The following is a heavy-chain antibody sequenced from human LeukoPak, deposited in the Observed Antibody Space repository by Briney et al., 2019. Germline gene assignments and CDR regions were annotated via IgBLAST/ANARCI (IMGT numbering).Heavy chain of an antibody. CDR3: ATARRVKYTAMEFFDY. V-gene: IGHV3-20*04. Sequence: GGSLRLSCAASGFTFDDYGMSWVRQAPGKGLERVSGISWNGGSTGYADSVKGRFTISRDNAKNSLYLQMNSLRAEDTAVYYFATARRVKYTAMEFFDYWGAGNLVTVSS. D-gene: IGHD5-18*01. CDR2: ISWNGGST. CDR1: GFTFDDYG. J-gene: IGHJ4*02.